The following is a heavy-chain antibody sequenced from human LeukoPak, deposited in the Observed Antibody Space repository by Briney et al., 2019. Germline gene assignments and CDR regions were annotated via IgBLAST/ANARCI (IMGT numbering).Heavy chain of an antibody. V-gene: IGHV4-59*01. CDR3: ARGGYYDSGGHAFDI. D-gene: IGHD3-22*01. Sequence: SETLSLTCTVSGGSISSYYWSWIRQPPGKGLEWIGYIYYSGSTNYNPPLKSRVTISVDTSKNQFSLKLSSVTAADTAVYYCARGGYYDSGGHAFDIWGQGTMVSVSS. CDR2: IYYSGST. J-gene: IGHJ3*02. CDR1: GGSISSYY.